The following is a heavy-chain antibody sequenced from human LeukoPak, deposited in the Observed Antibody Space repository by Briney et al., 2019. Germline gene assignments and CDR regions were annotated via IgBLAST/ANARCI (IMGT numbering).Heavy chain of an antibody. J-gene: IGHJ4*02. D-gene: IGHD5-12*01. Sequence: GGSLRLSCAASGFTFSSCWMSWVRQAPGKGLEWVANIKQDGSEKYYVDSVKGRFTISRDNAKNSLYLQMNSLTAEDTAVYYCAGYDSGYDDFDYWGQGTLVTVAS. CDR2: IKQDGSEK. CDR3: AGYDSGYDDFDY. CDR1: GFTFSSCW. V-gene: IGHV3-7*01.